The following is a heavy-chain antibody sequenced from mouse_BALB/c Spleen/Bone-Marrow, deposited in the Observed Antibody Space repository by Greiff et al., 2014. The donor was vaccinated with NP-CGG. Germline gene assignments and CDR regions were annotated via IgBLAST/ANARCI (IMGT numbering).Heavy chain of an antibody. CDR3: AKTGTRYYFDY. Sequence: EVQLQQSGPGLVKPSQSLSLTCTVTGYSITSDYAWNWIRQFPGNKLEWMGYISYSGSTSYNPSLKSRISITRDTSKNQLFLQLNSVTTEDTATYYCAKTGTRYYFDYWGQGTTLTVSS. J-gene: IGHJ2*01. CDR1: GYSITSDYA. CDR2: ISYSGST. V-gene: IGHV3-2*02. D-gene: IGHD4-1*01.